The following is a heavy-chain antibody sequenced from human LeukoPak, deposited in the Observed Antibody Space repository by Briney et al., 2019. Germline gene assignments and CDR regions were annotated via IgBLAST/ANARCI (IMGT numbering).Heavy chain of an antibody. J-gene: IGHJ4*02. CDR2: IYFGDSDA. V-gene: IGHV5-51*01. Sequence: GESLKISCKGSGYRFTNSWIAWVRQKPGEGLEGMGIIYFGDSDAKYSPSFQGQVTISADKSISTAYLQWSSLKASDTAMYYCARHELADYDILTGPYYFDYWGQGTLVTVSS. CDR3: ARHELADYDILTGPYYFDY. D-gene: IGHD3-9*01. CDR1: GYRFTNSW.